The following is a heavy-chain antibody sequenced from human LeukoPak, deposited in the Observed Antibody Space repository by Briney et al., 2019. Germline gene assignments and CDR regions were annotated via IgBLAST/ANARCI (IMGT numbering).Heavy chain of an antibody. V-gene: IGHV4-31*03. CDR1: GGSISSGGYY. Sequence: SQTLSLTCTVSGGSISSGGYYWSWIRQHPGKGLEWIGYIYYSGGTYYNPSLKSRVTISVDTSKNQFSLKLSSVTAADTAVYYCARGLLVDCGGDCYTHYFDYWGQGTLVTVSS. CDR2: IYYSGGT. CDR3: ARGLLVDCGGDCYTHYFDY. D-gene: IGHD2-21*02. J-gene: IGHJ4*02.